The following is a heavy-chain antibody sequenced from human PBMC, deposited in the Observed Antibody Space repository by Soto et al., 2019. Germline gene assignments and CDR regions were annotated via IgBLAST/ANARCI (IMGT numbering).Heavy chain of an antibody. J-gene: IGHJ6*02. CDR2: MNPNSGNT. CDR1: GYTFTSYD. Sequence: QVQLVQSGAEVKKPGASVKVSCKASGYTFTSYDISWVRQATGQGLEWMGWMNPNSGNTGFAKKFQGRVTMSRNTSISTAYMELGSLRSEDTAVYYCARERAHYGMAVWGQGTTVTVSS. CDR3: ARERAHYGMAV. V-gene: IGHV1-8*01.